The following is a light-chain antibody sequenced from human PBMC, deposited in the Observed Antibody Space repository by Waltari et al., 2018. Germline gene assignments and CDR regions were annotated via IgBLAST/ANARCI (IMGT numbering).Light chain of an antibody. Sequence: EIVMTQSPATLSLSPGERPSLSCRASQSVSGSLEWYQQKPGQAPRLLIYGASSRATGIPDRFSGSGSATDFTLTISSLEPEDVGVYYCLQRDIWPLTFGGGTKVEIK. CDR3: LQRDIWPLT. CDR2: GAS. J-gene: IGKJ4*01. V-gene: IGKV3D-15*01. CDR1: QSVSGS.